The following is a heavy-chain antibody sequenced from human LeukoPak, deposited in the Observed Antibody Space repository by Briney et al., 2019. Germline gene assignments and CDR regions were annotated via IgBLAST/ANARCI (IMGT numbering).Heavy chain of an antibody. CDR1: GYTFASYG. J-gene: IGHJ4*02. D-gene: IGHD6-13*01. CDR3: ARDFSSSWPYFDS. V-gene: IGHV1-18*01. Sequence: GASVKVSCKASGYTFASYGITWLRQAPGQGLEWMGWVSAYNGNTNYAQKFQGRVTMTTDTSTSTAYMELRSLRSDDTAVYYCARDFSSSWPYFDSWGQGTLVAVSS. CDR2: VSAYNGNT.